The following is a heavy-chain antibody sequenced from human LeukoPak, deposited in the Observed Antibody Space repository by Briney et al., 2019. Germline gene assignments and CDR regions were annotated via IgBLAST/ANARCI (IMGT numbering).Heavy chain of an antibody. V-gene: IGHV3-21*01. Sequence: GGSLRLSCAASGFTFSSYSMNWVRQAPGKGLEWVSSISSSSSYIYYADSVKGRFTISRDNAKNSLYLQMNSLRAEDTAVYYCASSRVSGPYYFDYWGQGALVTVSS. J-gene: IGHJ4*02. CDR2: ISSSSSYI. D-gene: IGHD6-13*01. CDR3: ASSRVSGPYYFDY. CDR1: GFTFSSYS.